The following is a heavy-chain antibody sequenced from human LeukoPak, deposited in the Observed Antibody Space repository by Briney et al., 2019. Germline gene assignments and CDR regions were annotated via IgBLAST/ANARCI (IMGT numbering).Heavy chain of an antibody. CDR3: AREGGSYSRYFDY. CDR1: GFTFSSYS. Sequence: GGSLRLSCAASGFTFSSYSMNWVRQAPGKGLDWVSSISSSSSYIYYADSVKGRFTISRDNGKNSLYLQMNSLRAEDTAVYYCAREGGSYSRYFDYWGQGTLVTVSS. V-gene: IGHV3-21*01. D-gene: IGHD1-26*01. J-gene: IGHJ4*02. CDR2: ISSSSSYI.